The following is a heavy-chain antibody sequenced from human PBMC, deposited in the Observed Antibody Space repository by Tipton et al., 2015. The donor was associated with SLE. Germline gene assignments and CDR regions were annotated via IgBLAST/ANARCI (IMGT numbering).Heavy chain of an antibody. CDR3: ARYCGSASCLCFWFS. Sequence: TLSLTCTVSGGSISSGSYYWSWIRQPAGKGLEWIGRIYTSGSTNYNPSLKSRVTISVDTSKNQFSLKLSSVTAADTAVYYCARYCGSASCLCFWFSWGQGTLVTVSS. CDR2: IYTSGST. V-gene: IGHV4-61*02. CDR1: GGSISSGSYY. J-gene: IGHJ5*02. D-gene: IGHD2-2*01.